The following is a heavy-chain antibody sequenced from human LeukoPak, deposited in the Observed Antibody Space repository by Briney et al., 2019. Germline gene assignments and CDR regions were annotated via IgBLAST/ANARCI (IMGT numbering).Heavy chain of an antibody. CDR3: ARAPMMGRYFDY. CDR2: IWYDGSNK. CDR1: GFTFSSYG. V-gene: IGHV3-33*01. Sequence: GGSLRLSCAASGFTFSSYGMHWVRQAPGKGLEWVAVIWYDGSNKYYADSVKGRFTISRDNAKNSLYLQMNSLRAEDTAVYYCARAPMMGRYFDYWGQGTLVTVSS. J-gene: IGHJ4*02. D-gene: IGHD3-22*01.